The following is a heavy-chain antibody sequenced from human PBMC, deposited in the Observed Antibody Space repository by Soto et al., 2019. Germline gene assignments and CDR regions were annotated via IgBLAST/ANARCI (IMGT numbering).Heavy chain of an antibody. V-gene: IGHV3-23*01. CDR2: ISGSGGST. J-gene: IGHJ5*02. CDR3: AQEGSYDYVWGSYRYNRFDP. D-gene: IGHD3-16*02. Sequence: EVQLLESGGGLVQPGGSLRLSCAASGFTFSSYAMSWVRQAPGKGLEWVSAISGSGGSTYYADSVKGRFTISRDNSKNTLYLQMNSLRAEDTAVSYCAQEGSYDYVWGSYRYNRFDPWGQGTLVTVSS. CDR1: GFTFSSYA.